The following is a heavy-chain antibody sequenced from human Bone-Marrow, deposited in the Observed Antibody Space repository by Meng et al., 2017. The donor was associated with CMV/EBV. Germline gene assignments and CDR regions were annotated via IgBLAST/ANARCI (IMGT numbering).Heavy chain of an antibody. J-gene: IGHJ4*02. CDR2: IYYSGST. D-gene: IGHD3-10*01. CDR1: GGSISSSSYY. V-gene: IGHV4-39*07. Sequence: SETLSLTCTVSGGSISSSSYYWGWIRQPPGKGPEWIGSIYYSGSTYYNPSLKSRVTISVDTSKNQFSLKLSSVTAADTAVYYCAREIGTSGLRWFRDGRLGDWGQGTLVTVSS. CDR3: AREIGTSGLRWFRDGRLGD.